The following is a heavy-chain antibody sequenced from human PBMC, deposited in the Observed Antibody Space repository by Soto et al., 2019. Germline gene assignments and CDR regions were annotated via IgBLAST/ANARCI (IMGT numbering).Heavy chain of an antibody. CDR3: AGPVPGRGAFDI. V-gene: IGHV1-3*01. CDR1: GYTFTSYA. D-gene: IGHD3-10*01. J-gene: IGHJ3*02. CDR2: INAGNGNT. Sequence: ASVKVSCKASGYTFTSYAMHWVRQAPGQRLEWMGWINAGNGNTKYSQNFQGRVTITRDTSASTAYMELSSLRSEDTAVYYCAGPVPGRGAFDIWGQGTMVTVSS.